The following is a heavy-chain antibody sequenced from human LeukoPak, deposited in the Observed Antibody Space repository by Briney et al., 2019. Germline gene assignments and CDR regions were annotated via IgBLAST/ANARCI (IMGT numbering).Heavy chain of an antibody. Sequence: ASVKVSCKASGCTFTSYDINWVRQATGQGLEWMGWMNPNSGNTGYAQKFQGRVTITRNTSISTAYMELSSLRSEDTAVYYCARAMVYYYYYYMDVWGKGTTVTVSS. CDR2: MNPNSGNT. CDR1: GCTFTSYD. D-gene: IGHD3-10*01. J-gene: IGHJ6*03. V-gene: IGHV1-8*03. CDR3: ARAMVYYYYYYMDV.